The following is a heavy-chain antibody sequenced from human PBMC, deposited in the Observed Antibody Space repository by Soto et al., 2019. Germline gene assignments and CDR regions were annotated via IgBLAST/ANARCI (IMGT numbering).Heavy chain of an antibody. CDR3: AHAGDYDLLTFDH. J-gene: IGHJ4*02. V-gene: IGHV2-5*02. Sequence: QITLKESGPTLVRPAQTLTLTCDFSGFSLSTYHMGVAWIRQPPGKALEWLALIYWDDDKRYSPSLKDRLAISKDTSSTKVVLTITNIDPGDSATYFCAHAGDYDLLTFDHWGPGTLVTVSS. CDR2: IYWDDDK. CDR1: GFSLSTYHMG. D-gene: IGHD4-17*01.